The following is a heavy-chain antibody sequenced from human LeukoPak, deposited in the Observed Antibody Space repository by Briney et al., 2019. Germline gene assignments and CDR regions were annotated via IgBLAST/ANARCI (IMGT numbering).Heavy chain of an antibody. Sequence: PGGSLRLSCAASGFTFSSYWMHWVRQAPGKGLEWVAVISYDGSTKYYADSVKGRFTISRDNSKNTLYLQMNSLRADDTAVYNCARGSGGSLTAYFDYWGQGTLVTVSS. J-gene: IGHJ4*02. CDR3: ARGSGGSLTAYFDY. D-gene: IGHD2-15*01. CDR1: GFTFSSYW. V-gene: IGHV3-30-3*01. CDR2: ISYDGSTK.